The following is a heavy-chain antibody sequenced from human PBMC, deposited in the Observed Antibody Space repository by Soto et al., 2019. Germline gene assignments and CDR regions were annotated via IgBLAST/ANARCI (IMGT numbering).Heavy chain of an antibody. D-gene: IGHD1-26*01. V-gene: IGHV3-21*04. Sequence: GGSLRLSCAASGFPFSSYSMNWVRQAPGKGLEWVSSISSSSSYIYYADSVKGRFTISRDNSKNTLYLQMNSLRAEDTAVYYCALSGSCLFDYWGQGTLVTVSS. CDR1: GFPFSSYS. CDR3: ALSGSCLFDY. CDR2: ISSSSSYI. J-gene: IGHJ4*02.